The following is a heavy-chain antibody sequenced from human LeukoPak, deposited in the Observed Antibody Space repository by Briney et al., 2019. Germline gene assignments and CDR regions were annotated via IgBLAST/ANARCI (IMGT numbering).Heavy chain of an antibody. V-gene: IGHV1-69*06. J-gene: IGHJ3*02. CDR3: ARTSMVRGVIMWAFDI. CDR2: IIPIFGTA. Sequence: SVKVSCKASGGTFTSYAISWVRQAPGQGLEWMGGIIPIFGTANYAQKFQGRVTITADKSTSTAYMELSSLRSEETAVYYCARTSMVRGVIMWAFDIWGQGTMVTVSS. CDR1: GGTFTSYA. D-gene: IGHD3-10*01.